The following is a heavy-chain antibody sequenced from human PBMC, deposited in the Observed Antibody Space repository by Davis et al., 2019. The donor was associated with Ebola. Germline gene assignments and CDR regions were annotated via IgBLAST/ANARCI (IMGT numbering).Heavy chain of an antibody. CDR1: GYTFTSYD. V-gene: IGHV1-18*01. CDR2: ISAYNSNT. J-gene: IGHJ3*02. Sequence: ASVKVSCKASGYTFTSYDINWVRQATGQGLEWMGWISAYNSNTNYAQKFQGRVTMTTDTSTSTAYMELRSLRSDDTAVYYCARDAMLRPHAFDIWGQGTMVTVSS. CDR3: ARDAMLRPHAFDI. D-gene: IGHD5-12*01.